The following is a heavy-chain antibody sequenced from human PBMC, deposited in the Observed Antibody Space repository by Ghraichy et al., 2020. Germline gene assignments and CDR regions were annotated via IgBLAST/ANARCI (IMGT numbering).Heavy chain of an antibody. J-gene: IGHJ4*02. CDR1: GFTFSSYS. Sequence: GESLNISCAASGFTFSSYSMNWVRQAPGKGLEWVSSISSSSYIYYADSVKGRFTISRDNAKNSLYLQMNSLRAEDTAVYYCARGAILEWSPYFDYWGQGTLVTVSS. V-gene: IGHV3-21*01. CDR3: ARGAILEWSPYFDY. D-gene: IGHD3-3*01. CDR2: ISSSSYI.